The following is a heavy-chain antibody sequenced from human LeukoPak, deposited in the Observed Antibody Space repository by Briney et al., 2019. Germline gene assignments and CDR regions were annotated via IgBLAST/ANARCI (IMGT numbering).Heavy chain of an antibody. Sequence: GASVKVSCKASGYTFTGYYMHWVRQAPGQGLEWMGWINPNSGGTNYAQKFQGRVTMTRDTSISTAYMELSSLRSEDMAVYYCARAPIIHDYTRGWFDPWGQGTLVTVSS. CDR1: GYTFTGYY. V-gene: IGHV1-2*02. CDR2: INPNSGGT. CDR3: ARAPIIHDYTRGWFDP. J-gene: IGHJ5*02. D-gene: IGHD4-11*01.